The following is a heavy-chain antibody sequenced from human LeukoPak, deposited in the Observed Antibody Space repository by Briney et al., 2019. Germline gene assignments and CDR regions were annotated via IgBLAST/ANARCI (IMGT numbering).Heavy chain of an antibody. Sequence: GGSLRLSCAASGFTFSTCAMSWVRQAPGKGLEWVSAISGSGGDTYYADSVKGRFIISRDNSKNTLYLQMNSLRAEDTAVYYCATPAYYDFWSGYYYWGQGTLVTVSS. D-gene: IGHD3-3*01. CDR3: ATPAYYDFWSGYYY. CDR2: ISGSGGDT. V-gene: IGHV3-23*01. CDR1: GFTFSTCA. J-gene: IGHJ4*02.